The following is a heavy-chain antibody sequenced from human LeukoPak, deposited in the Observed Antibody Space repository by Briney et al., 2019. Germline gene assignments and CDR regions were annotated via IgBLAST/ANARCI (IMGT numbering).Heavy chain of an antibody. V-gene: IGHV4-61*02. CDR3: ARVSYDVAYDYIDV. J-gene: IGHJ6*03. CDR2: IYTSGST. CDR1: GGSISSGSYY. Sequence: SQTLSLTCTVSGGSISSGSYYWSWIRQPAGKGLEWIVRIYTSGSTNYNPSLKSRVTISVDTSKNQFSLKLSSVTAADTAVYDCARVSYDVAYDYIDVWGKGTTVTVSS. D-gene: IGHD3-3*01.